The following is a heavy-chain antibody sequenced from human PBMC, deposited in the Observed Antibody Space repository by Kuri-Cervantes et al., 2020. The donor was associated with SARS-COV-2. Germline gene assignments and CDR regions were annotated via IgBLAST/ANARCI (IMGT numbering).Heavy chain of an antibody. J-gene: IGHJ4*02. Sequence: SETLSLTCTVSGGSISSYYWSWIRQPPGKGLEWIGYIYYSGSTNYNPSLKSRVTISVDTSKNQFSLKLSSVTAADTAVYYCGRGVDAGIDYLGQGTLVTVSS. CDR3: GRGVDAGIDY. CDR1: GGSISSYY. V-gene: IGHV4-59*01. CDR2: IYYSGST. D-gene: IGHD5-24*01.